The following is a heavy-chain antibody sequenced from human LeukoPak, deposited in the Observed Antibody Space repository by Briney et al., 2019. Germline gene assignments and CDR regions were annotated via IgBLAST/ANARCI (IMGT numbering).Heavy chain of an antibody. Sequence: GGSLRLSCAASGFTFSSYSMNWVRQAPGRGLEWVSYIISSSSTIYYADSVKGRSTTSRVKDKHSLYNQIASLRTEDTAVYDCAREKSGGYRIDCWGPGTLVTAAS. CDR1: GFTFSSYS. CDR3: AREKSGGYRIDC. CDR2: IISSSSTI. D-gene: IGHD1-26*01. J-gene: IGHJ4*02. V-gene: IGHV3-48*01.